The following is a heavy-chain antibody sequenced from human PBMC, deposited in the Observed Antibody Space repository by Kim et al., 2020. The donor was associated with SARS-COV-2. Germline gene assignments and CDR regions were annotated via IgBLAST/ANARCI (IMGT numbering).Heavy chain of an antibody. D-gene: IGHD3-9*01. CDR3: ARHDFDILTGSSINWFDP. V-gene: IGHV4-39*01. CDR2: IYYSGTT. J-gene: IGHJ5*02. Sequence: SETLSLTCIVSGGSISSSDYYWGWIRQPPGKGLEWIGSIYYSGTTYYTPSLKSRVTISLDTSKNQFSLNLSSVTAADTAVYYCARHDFDILTGSSINWFDPWGQGTRVTVSS. CDR1: GGSISSSDYY.